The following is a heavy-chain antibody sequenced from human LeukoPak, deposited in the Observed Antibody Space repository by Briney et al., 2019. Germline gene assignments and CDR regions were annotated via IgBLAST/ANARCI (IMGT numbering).Heavy chain of an antibody. CDR3: ARRSLEGFDY. J-gene: IGHJ4*02. CDR2: SADGSTTK. Sequence: GGSLRLSCVGSGFGFGDLGMSWVRQAPGKGLEWVSYSADGSTTKYYADSVKGRFIISRDNAKKSLYLKMNSLRVEDTAVYYCARRSLEGFDYWGQGTLVTVSS. CDR1: GFGFGDLG. D-gene: IGHD3-16*02. V-gene: IGHV3-48*04.